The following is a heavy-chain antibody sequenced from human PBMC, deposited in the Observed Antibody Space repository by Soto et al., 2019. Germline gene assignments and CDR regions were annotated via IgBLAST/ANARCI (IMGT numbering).Heavy chain of an antibody. D-gene: IGHD3-3*01. V-gene: IGHV1-69*13. CDR1: GDTFRSYS. CDR2: IIPMYGTA. J-gene: IGHJ6*02. CDR3: ARGHGRDFWSGYYYGMDV. Sequence: SVKVSCKASGDTFRSYSFSWVRQAPGQGLEWMGGIIPMYGTASYVQKFRGRVTITADESTRTAYMELSSLRSEDTADYYWARGHGRDFWSGYYYGMDVWGQGTTVTVSS.